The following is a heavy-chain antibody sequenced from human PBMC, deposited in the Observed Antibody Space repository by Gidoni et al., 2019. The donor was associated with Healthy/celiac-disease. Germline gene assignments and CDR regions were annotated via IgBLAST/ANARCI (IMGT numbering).Heavy chain of an antibody. V-gene: IGHV4-30-2*04. J-gene: IGHJ4*02. Sequence: TGSTYYNPSLKSRVTISVDTSKNQFSLKLSSVTAADTAVYYCARHDIVVVPAAIPAFDYWGQGTLVTVSS. D-gene: IGHD2-2*02. CDR3: ARHDIVVVPAAIPAFDY. CDR2: TGST.